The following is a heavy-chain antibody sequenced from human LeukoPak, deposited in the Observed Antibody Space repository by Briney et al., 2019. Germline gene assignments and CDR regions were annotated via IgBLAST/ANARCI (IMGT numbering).Heavy chain of an antibody. CDR2: INSDGSST. J-gene: IGHJ4*02. CDR1: GFTFSSYW. Sequence: GGSLRLSCAASGFTFSSYWMHWVRQAPGKGLVWVSRINSDGSSTSYADSVKGRFTISRDNAKNTLYLQMNSLRAEDTAVYYCAKFGRYYDSSGLHDYWGQGTLVTVSS. CDR3: AKFGRYYDSSGLHDY. D-gene: IGHD3-22*01. V-gene: IGHV3-74*01.